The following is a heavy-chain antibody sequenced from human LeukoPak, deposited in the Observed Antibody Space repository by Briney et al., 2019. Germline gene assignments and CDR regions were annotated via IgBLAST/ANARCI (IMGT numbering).Heavy chain of an antibody. J-gene: IGHJ4*02. Sequence: GGSLRLSCAASGFTVSSNYMSWVRQAPGKGLEWVSVIYSGGSTYYADSVKGRFTISRDNSKNTLYLQMNSLRAEDTAVYYCARCDYGDNGFFDYWGQGTLVTVSS. D-gene: IGHD4-17*01. CDR1: GFTVSSNY. CDR3: ARCDYGDNGFFDY. CDR2: IYSGGST. V-gene: IGHV3-53*01.